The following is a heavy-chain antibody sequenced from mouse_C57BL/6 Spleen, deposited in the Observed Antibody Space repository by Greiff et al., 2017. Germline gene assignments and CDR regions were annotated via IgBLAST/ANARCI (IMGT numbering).Heavy chain of an antibody. D-gene: IGHD1-1*01. V-gene: IGHV1-80*01. CDR3: ARGVSSAAWFAY. CDR2: IYPGDGDT. Sequence: VQLLESGAELVKPGASVKISCKASGYAFSSYWMNWVKQRPGQGLEWIGQIYPGDGDTNYNGKFKGKATLTADTSSSTAYMQLSSLTSEDSAVYFGARGVSSAAWFAYWGQGTLVTVSA. CDR1: GYAFSSYW. J-gene: IGHJ3*01.